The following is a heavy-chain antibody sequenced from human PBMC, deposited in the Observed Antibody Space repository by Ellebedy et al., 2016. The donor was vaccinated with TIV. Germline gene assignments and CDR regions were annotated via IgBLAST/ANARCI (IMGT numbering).Heavy chain of an antibody. CDR3: ARVGQTMVRGVRVYYYYGMDV. J-gene: IGHJ6*02. CDR2: IIPILGIA. V-gene: IGHV1-69*04. CDR1: GGTFSSYA. D-gene: IGHD3-10*01. Sequence: AASVKVSCKASGGTFSSYAISWVRQAPGQGLEWMGRIIPILGIANYAQKFQGRVTITADKSTSTAYMELSSLRSEDTAVYYCARVGQTMVRGVRVYYYYGMDVWGQGTTVTVSS.